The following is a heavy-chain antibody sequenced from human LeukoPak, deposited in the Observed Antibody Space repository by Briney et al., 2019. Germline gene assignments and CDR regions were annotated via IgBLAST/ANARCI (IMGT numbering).Heavy chain of an antibody. D-gene: IGHD2-15*01. J-gene: IGHJ4*02. CDR2: IDSDGYST. CDR3: AKAPVTSCRGAFCYPFDY. V-gene: IGHV3-74*01. Sequence: GGSLRLSCAASRFTFNTYWMHWVRQAPGKGLVWVSRIDSDGYSTAYADSVKGRFTISRDNAKNTLYLQMNSLRAEDTAVYYCAKAPVTSCRGAFCYPFDYWGQGTLVTVSS. CDR1: RFTFNTYW.